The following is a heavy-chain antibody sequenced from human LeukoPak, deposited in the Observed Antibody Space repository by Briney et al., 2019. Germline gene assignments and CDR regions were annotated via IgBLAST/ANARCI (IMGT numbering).Heavy chain of an antibody. CDR3: AREYYDSSGSKRSAFDI. D-gene: IGHD3-22*01. Sequence: PGGSLRLSCAASGFTFSSYAMHWVRQAPGKGLEWVAVISYDGSNKYYADSVKGRLTISRDNSKNTLYLQMNSLRVEDTAVYYCAREYYDSSGSKRSAFDIWGDGTMVTVSS. J-gene: IGHJ3*02. CDR2: ISYDGSNK. V-gene: IGHV3-30-3*01. CDR1: GFTFSSYA.